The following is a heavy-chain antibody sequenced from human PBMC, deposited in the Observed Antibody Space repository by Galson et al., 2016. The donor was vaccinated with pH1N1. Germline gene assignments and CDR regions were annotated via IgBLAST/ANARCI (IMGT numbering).Heavy chain of an antibody. Sequence: SVKVSCKAFGYAFTKYYLHWVRRAPGQGFEWMGVIDPSNGGTNYAQKFQGRVTMTTDTSTSTVYMELSSLRSEDTAIYYCASPMGHDYRALLTDYWGQGTLVTVSS. CDR2: IDPSNGGT. J-gene: IGHJ4*02. D-gene: IGHD4-11*01. V-gene: IGHV1-46*01. CDR3: ASPMGHDYRALLTDY. CDR1: GYAFTKYY.